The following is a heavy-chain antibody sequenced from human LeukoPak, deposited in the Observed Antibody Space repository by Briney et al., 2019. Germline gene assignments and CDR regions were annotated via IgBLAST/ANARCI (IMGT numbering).Heavy chain of an antibody. D-gene: IGHD5-12*01. V-gene: IGHV1-69*13. Sequence: SVKVSCKASGGTFSSYAISWVRQAPGQGLEWMGGIIPIFGTANYAQKFQGRVTITADESTSTAYMELSSLRSEDTAVYYCAREGTLSLRSLPRYYMDVWGKGTTVTVPS. CDR2: IIPIFGTA. CDR1: GGTFSSYA. J-gene: IGHJ6*03. CDR3: AREGTLSLRSLPRYYMDV.